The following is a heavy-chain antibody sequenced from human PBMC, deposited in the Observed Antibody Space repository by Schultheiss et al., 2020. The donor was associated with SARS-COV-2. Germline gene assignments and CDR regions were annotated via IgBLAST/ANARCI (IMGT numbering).Heavy chain of an antibody. V-gene: IGHV3-33*01. CDR2: IWFDGSNK. CDR1: GFSFMTYG. Sequence: GGSLRLSCAASGFSFMTYGMHWVRQAPGKGLEWVAVIWFDGSNKYYADSVKGRFSISRDNSKNTLYLQMNSLRAEDTAVYYCARCRGGVLREYYFDYWGQGTLVTVSS. CDR3: ARCRGGVLREYYFDY. D-gene: IGHD3-16*01. J-gene: IGHJ4*02.